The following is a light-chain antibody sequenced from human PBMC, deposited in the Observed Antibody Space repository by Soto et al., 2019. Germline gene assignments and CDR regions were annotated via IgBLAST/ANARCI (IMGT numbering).Light chain of an antibody. CDR3: QQRSNWPPT. CDR1: QSVSSY. Sequence: EIVLTQSPATLSLSPGEIATLSCRASQSVSSYFAWYQQKPGQAPSLLISDASNRATGIPARFSGSGAGTDFTLTISSLEPEDFAVYYCQQRSNWPPTFGGGTKVEIK. J-gene: IGKJ4*01. CDR2: DAS. V-gene: IGKV3-11*01.